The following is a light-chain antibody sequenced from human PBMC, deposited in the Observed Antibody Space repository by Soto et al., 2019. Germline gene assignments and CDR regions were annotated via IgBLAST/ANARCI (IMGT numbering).Light chain of an antibody. J-gene: IGKJ1*01. CDR1: QRVNINY. CDR3: QQYSFMWT. V-gene: IGKV3-20*01. CDR2: VAS. Sequence: EISVTQSPATLAMSPGKRATRSCRASQRVNINYLASYRQESGQAPRLLISVASNRATGIPDRFSGSGSEIDFTLTNNRLELEDFAVYYCQQYSFMWTFGQGTKV.